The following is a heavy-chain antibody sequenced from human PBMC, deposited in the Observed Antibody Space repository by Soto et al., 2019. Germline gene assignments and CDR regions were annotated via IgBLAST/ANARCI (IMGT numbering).Heavy chain of an antibody. J-gene: IGHJ6*02. CDR3: AKGLGDYSDSYYYAMDV. V-gene: IGHV3-23*01. D-gene: IGHD4-17*01. CDR2: ISGSGGST. Sequence: EVQLLESGGGLVQPGGSLRLSCAASGFTFSTFAMNWVRQAPGKGLEWVSGISGSGGSTYYAESVKGRFTISRDNSENTLYLQMNSLRAEDTAAYYCAKGLGDYSDSYYYAMDVWGQGTTVTVSS. CDR1: GFTFSTFA.